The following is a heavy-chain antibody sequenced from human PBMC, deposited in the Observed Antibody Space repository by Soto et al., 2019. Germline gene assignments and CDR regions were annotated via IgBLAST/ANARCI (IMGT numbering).Heavy chain of an antibody. CDR3: ARTVLGPDLLADSFVDYYYYMDV. D-gene: IGHD3-16*01. CDR1: GGSISNFY. V-gene: IGHV4-59*08. CDR2: VYYTGST. J-gene: IGHJ6*03. Sequence: SETLSLTCTVSGGSISNFYCIWIRQPPGKGLEWIGYVYYTGSTSYNPSLKRRVTFSADSSRAQFSLRLSSVTAADTAVYYCARTVLGPDLLADSFVDYYYYMDVWGQGTTVTVSS.